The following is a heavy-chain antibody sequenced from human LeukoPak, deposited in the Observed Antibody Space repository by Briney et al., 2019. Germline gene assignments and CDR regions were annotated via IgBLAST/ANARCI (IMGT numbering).Heavy chain of an antibody. J-gene: IGHJ4*02. Sequence: GESLKISCKGSGYSFTSYWIGWVRQMPGKGLEWMGIIYPGDSDTRYSPSFQGQVTISADKSISTAYLQWSSLKASDTAMYYCARVSEAMVRGVRQPYYYFDYWGQGTLVAVSS. V-gene: IGHV5-51*01. D-gene: IGHD3-10*01. CDR1: GYSFTSYW. CDR3: ARVSEAMVRGVRQPYYYFDY. CDR2: IYPGDSDT.